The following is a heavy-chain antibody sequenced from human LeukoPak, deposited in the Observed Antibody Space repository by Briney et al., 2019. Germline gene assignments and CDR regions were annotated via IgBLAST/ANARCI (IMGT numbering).Heavy chain of an antibody. D-gene: IGHD1-26*01. CDR2: ISSSSRYT. Sequence: GGSLRLSCAASGFTFSDYYMSWIRQAPGKGLEWVSYISSSSRYTNYADSVKGRFTISRDNAKDSLYLQMNSLRAEDTTVYYCARVNSGSYYWFDPWGQGTLVTVSS. CDR3: ARVNSGSYYWFDP. V-gene: IGHV3-11*06. J-gene: IGHJ5*02. CDR1: GFTFSDYY.